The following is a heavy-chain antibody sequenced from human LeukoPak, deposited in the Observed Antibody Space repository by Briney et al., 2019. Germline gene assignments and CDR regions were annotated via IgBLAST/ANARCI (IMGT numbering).Heavy chain of an antibody. J-gene: IGHJ4*02. Sequence: GGSLRLSCAASGFTFNDYYMSWIRQAPGKGLEWVSYISSSGSTIDYADSVKGRFTISRDNAKNSLYLQMNSLRAEDTAVYYCARVPLYCSGGSCYWIDYWGQGTLVTVSS. D-gene: IGHD2-15*01. CDR3: ARVPLYCSGGSCYWIDY. CDR2: ISSSGSTI. CDR1: GFTFNDYY. V-gene: IGHV3-11*04.